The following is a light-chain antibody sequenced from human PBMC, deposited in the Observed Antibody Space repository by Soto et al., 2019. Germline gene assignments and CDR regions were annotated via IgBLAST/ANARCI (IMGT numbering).Light chain of an antibody. J-gene: IGKJ5*01. CDR3: QQSYSTWSIT. CDR2: DAS. CDR1: QSITTF. V-gene: IGKV1-5*01. Sequence: GDGGTISCWASQSITTFLAWYQQKPGKAPQILIYDASKLEPGVPSRLSGGGSGTEFTLTISSLQPDDFATYSCQQSYSTWSITFGQGTRLEIK.